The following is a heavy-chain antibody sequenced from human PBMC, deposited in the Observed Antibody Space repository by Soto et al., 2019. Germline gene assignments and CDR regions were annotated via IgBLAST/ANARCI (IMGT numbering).Heavy chain of an antibody. Sequence: ASVKVSCKASGYTFTGYYMHWVRQAPGQGLEWMGWINPNSGGTNYAQKFQGWVTMTRDTSISTAYMELSRLRSDDTAVYYCARGLPFHSGYDQRPNWFDPWGQGTLVTVSS. V-gene: IGHV1-2*04. CDR2: INPNSGGT. J-gene: IGHJ5*02. CDR1: GYTFTGYY. D-gene: IGHD5-12*01. CDR3: ARGLPFHSGYDQRPNWFDP.